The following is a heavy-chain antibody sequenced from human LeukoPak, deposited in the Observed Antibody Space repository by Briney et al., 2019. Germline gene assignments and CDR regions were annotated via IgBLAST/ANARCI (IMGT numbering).Heavy chain of an antibody. Sequence: GASVKVSCKASGYTFTDYYIHWVRQAPGQGLEWMGRIDPDSGVTNSTQNFQGRVTMTRDTSITTAYMELSGLRSDDTAVYYCARDQARTTTWYLYMNHWGQGTLVTVSS. CDR2: IDPDSGVT. CDR1: GYTFTDYY. CDR3: ARDQARTTTWYLYMNH. J-gene: IGHJ5*02. V-gene: IGHV1-2*06. D-gene: IGHD3/OR15-3a*01.